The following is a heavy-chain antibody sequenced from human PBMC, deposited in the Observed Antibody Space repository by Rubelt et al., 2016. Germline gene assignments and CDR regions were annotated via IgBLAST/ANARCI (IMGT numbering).Heavy chain of an antibody. J-gene: IGHJ4*02. D-gene: IGHD3-10*01. CDR1: GGSFSGYY. CDR2: INHSGST. CDR3: ARGRYGSGSPADY. Sequence: QVQLQQWGAGLLKPSETLSLTCAVYGGSFSGYYWSWIRQPPGKGLEWIGEINHSGSTNYNPSLKSRVTISVDTSKNQFSLKLSSVTAADTAVYYCARGRYGSGSPADYWGQGTLVTVSS. V-gene: IGHV4-34*01.